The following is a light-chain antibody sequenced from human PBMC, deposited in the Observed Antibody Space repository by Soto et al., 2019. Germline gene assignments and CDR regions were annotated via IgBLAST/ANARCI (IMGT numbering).Light chain of an antibody. Sequence: ETVMTQSPATLSVSPGEGATLSCRASQSVSSNLVWYQHKPGQAPRLLIYGASTRATDIPARFSGSGSGTEFTLTISSLQSEDYAVYFCHQRNKFGQGTRLEIK. CDR3: HQRNK. CDR2: GAS. J-gene: IGKJ5*01. V-gene: IGKV3-15*01. CDR1: QSVSSN.